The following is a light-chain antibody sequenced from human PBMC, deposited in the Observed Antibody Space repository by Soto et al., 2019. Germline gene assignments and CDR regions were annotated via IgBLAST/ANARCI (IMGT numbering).Light chain of an antibody. CDR1: QSVSSSY. CDR2: GAS. J-gene: IGKJ5*01. CDR3: QPCNNRPNP. Sequence: VLRQSPGTVSLSRRERASLSCRARQSVSSSYLAWYQQKPGQAPRLLIYGASSRATGIPDRFSGSGSGTDFTLTISRLEPEDFAVYYCQPCNNRPNPLGQGTRLEIK. V-gene: IGKV3-20*01.